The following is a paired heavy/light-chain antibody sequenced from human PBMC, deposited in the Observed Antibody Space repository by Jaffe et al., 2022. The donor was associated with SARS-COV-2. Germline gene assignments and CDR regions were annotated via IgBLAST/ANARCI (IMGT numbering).Light chain of an antibody. CDR3: SSYAGGNYHVI. J-gene: IGLJ2*01. V-gene: IGLV2-8*01. CDR2: EVT. Sequence: QSGLTQPPSASGSPGQAVTISCTGSSSDIGGYNYVSWYQQHPGKAPKLIIFEVTKRPSGVPDRFSGSKSGNTASLSVSGLQPEDEADYHCSSYAGGNYHVIFGGGTKLTVL. CDR1: SSDIGGYNY.
Heavy chain of an antibody. CDR1: GYSFSDYW. D-gene: IGHD3-22*01. Sequence: EVQLVQSGAEVKKSGEPLRISCQAFGYSFSDYWIYWLRQMPGKGLEWVGRIDPRDSHTNYSPSFQGHVTISTDRSIDTAYLQWSSLKASDTAMYYCARLGGRYDGGGYYYVLVDLWGQGSPVTVSS. V-gene: IGHV5-10-1*03. CDR2: IDPRDSHT. J-gene: IGHJ4*02. CDR3: ARLGGRYDGGGYYYVLVDL.